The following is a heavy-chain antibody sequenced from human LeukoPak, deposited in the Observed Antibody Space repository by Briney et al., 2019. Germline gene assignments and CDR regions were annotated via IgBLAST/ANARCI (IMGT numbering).Heavy chain of an antibody. CDR1: GGSISSGGYY. J-gene: IGHJ4*02. D-gene: IGHD6-6*01. Sequence: SETLSLTCTVSGGSISSGGYYWSWIRQHPGKGLEWIGYIYYSGSTYYNPSLKSRVTISVDTSKNQFSLKLSSVTAADTAVYYCARGSWSSSIDYWGQGTLVTVSS. CDR2: IYYSGST. V-gene: IGHV4-31*03. CDR3: ARGSWSSSIDY.